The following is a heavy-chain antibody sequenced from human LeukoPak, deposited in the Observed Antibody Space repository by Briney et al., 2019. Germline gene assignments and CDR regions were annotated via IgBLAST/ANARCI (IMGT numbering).Heavy chain of an antibody. J-gene: IGHJ5*02. V-gene: IGHV4-34*01. Sequence: APETLSLTCAVYGGSFSGYYWSWIRQPPGKGLEWIGEINHSGSTNYNPSLKSRVTISVDTSKNQFSLKLSSVTAADTAVYYCARGAPGRPPGRSWGQGTLVTVSS. CDR2: INHSGST. CDR3: ARGAPGRPPGRS. D-gene: IGHD1-14*01. CDR1: GGSFSGYY.